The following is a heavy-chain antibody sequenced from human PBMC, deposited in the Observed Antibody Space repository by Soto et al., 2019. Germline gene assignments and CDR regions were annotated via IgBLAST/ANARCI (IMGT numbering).Heavy chain of an antibody. CDR2: IVVGSGNT. Sequence: SVKVSCKTSGFTFTSSAVQWVRQARGQRLEWIGWIVVGSGNTNYAQKFQERVTITRDMSTSTAYMELSSLRSEDTAVYYCAAESPLTSYDRFTYWGQGTLVTVSS. CDR1: GFTFTSSA. J-gene: IGHJ4*02. CDR3: AAESPLTSYDRFTY. D-gene: IGHD3-22*01. V-gene: IGHV1-58*01.